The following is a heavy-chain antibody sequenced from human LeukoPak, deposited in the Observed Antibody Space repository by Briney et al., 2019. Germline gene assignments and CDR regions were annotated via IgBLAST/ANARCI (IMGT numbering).Heavy chain of an antibody. J-gene: IGHJ4*02. CDR1: GFTFSSYG. CDR3: ARDRPLNYDFWSGYYDY. CDR2: IRYDGSNK. V-gene: IGHV3-30*02. Sequence: PGGSLRLSCAASGFTFSSYGMHWVRQAPGKGLEWVAFIRYDGSNKYYADSVKGRFTISRDNSKNTLYLQMNSLRAEDTAVYYCARDRPLNYDFWSGYYDYWGQGTLVTVSS. D-gene: IGHD3-3*01.